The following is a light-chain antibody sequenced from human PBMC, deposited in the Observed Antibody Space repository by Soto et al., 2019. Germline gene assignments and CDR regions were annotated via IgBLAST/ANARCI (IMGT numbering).Light chain of an antibody. CDR2: DAS. V-gene: IGKV1-5*01. J-gene: IGKJ1*01. CDR1: QIISSW. CDR3: QQYDKYST. Sequence: DLQMTQSPSPLSASVGDRVTITCRASQIISSWVAWYQQKPGKAPNLLIYDASTLQGGVPSRFSGSGSGTEFTITVTRLQPDYFATYFCQQYDKYSTFGQGTKVDIK.